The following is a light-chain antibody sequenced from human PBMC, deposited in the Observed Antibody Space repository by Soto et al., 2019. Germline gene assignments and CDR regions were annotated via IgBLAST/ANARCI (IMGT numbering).Light chain of an antibody. Sequence: QSVLTQPASVSGSPGQSITISCTGTSSDVGAYNYVSWYQQHPGKAPKLMIFDVSLRPSGVSNRFSGSKSGNTASLTISGLQAEDEADYYCSSYTSSSTPVVFGGGTKVTVL. CDR2: DVS. CDR1: SSDVGAYNY. CDR3: SSYTSSSTPVV. J-gene: IGLJ2*01. V-gene: IGLV2-14*03.